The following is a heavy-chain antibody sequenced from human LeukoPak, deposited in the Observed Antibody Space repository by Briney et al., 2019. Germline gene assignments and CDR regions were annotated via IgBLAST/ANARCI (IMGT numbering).Heavy chain of an antibody. Sequence: SETLSLTCTVSGGSISSSAYYWGWIRRPPGKGLEWIGSIHSSGSTYYNPSLKSRVTISVDTSKNQFSLKLTSMTAADTAVYYCARDSMVRGVIITRWFDPWGQGTLVTVSS. V-gene: IGHV4-39*07. CDR1: GGSISSSAYY. D-gene: IGHD3-10*01. CDR3: ARDSMVRGVIITRWFDP. CDR2: IHSSGST. J-gene: IGHJ5*02.